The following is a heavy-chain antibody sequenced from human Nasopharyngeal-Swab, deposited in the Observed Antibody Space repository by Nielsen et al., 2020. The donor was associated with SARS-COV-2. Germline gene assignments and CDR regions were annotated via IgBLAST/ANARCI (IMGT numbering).Heavy chain of an antibody. J-gene: IGHJ4*02. CDR3: ARGSFYYYDSSGYYYSY. V-gene: IGHV1-8*01. CDR2: MNPNSGNT. Sequence: ASVKVFCKASGYFFTSYDINWGRQATGQGLEWMGWMNPNSGNTGYAQKFQGRVTMTRNTSISTAYMELSSLRSEDTAVYYCARGSFYYYDSSGYYYSYWGQGTLVTVSS. CDR1: GYFFTSYD. D-gene: IGHD3-22*01.